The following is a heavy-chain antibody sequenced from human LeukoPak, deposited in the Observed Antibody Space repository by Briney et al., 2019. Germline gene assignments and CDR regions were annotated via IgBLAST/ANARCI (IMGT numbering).Heavy chain of an antibody. D-gene: IGHD2-15*01. CDR2: IKQDGSEK. Sequence: GGSLRLSCAASGFTFSSYWMSWVRQAPGKGREWVANIKQDGSEKYYVDSVKGRFTISRDNAKKSLYLQMNSLRAEDTAVYYCAQGLEGFGGYCSGGSCYFSYWGQGTLVTVSS. CDR1: GFTFSSYW. V-gene: IGHV3-7*01. J-gene: IGHJ4*02. CDR3: AQGLEGFGGYCSGGSCYFSY.